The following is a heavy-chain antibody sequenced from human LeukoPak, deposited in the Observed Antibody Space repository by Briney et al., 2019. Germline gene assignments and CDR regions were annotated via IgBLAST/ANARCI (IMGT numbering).Heavy chain of an antibody. Sequence: SETLSLTCTVSGGSISGYYWSWIRQPPGKGLEWIGYIYYSGNTNYNPSLKSRVTLSVDTSTNQLFLKLSSVTAADTAVYYCARGWDTGYSYYGMDVWGPGTTVTVSS. CDR2: IYYSGNT. D-gene: IGHD5-18*01. V-gene: IGHV4-59*01. CDR3: ARGWDTGYSYYGMDV. CDR1: GGSISGYY. J-gene: IGHJ6*02.